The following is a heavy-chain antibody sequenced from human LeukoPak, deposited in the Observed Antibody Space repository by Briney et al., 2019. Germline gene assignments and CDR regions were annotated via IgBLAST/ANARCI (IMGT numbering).Heavy chain of an antibody. Sequence: PGRSLRVSCAASGFTFSSYGMHWVRQAPGKGLGWVAVIWYDGSNKYYADSVKGRFTISRDNSKNTLYLQMNSLRAEDTAVYYCAREISSNYQYYMDVWGKGTTVTVSS. V-gene: IGHV3-33*01. CDR1: GFTFSSYG. D-gene: IGHD2-15*01. CDR2: IWYDGSNK. J-gene: IGHJ6*03. CDR3: AREISSNYQYYMDV.